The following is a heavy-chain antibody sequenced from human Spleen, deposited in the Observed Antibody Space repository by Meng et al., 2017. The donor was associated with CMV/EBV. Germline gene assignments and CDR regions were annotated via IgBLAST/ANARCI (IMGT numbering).Heavy chain of an antibody. CDR1: GFTFSSYW. V-gene: IGHV3-74*01. CDR3: AKAMTYSDDAFDI. D-gene: IGHD2-15*01. J-gene: IGHJ3*02. Sequence: GGSLRLSCAASGFTFSSYWMHWVRQAPGKGLVWVSRINSDGSSTSYADSVKGRFTISRDNAKNTLYLQMSSLSAEDTAVYYCAKAMTYSDDAFDIWGQGTRVTVSS. CDR2: INSDGSST.